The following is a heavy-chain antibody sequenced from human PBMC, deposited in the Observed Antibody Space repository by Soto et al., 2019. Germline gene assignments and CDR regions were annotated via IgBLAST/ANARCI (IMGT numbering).Heavy chain of an antibody. V-gene: IGHV1-69*13. D-gene: IGHD6-19*01. CDR1: GGTFSSYA. CDR2: IIPIFGTA. CDR3: ARDYRTAVAGNDYYYGMDV. Sequence: SVKVSCKASGGTFSSYAISWLRQAPGQGLEWMGGIIPIFGTANYAQKFQGRVTITADESTSTAYMELSSLRSEDTAVYYCARDYRTAVAGNDYYYGMDVWSQGTTVTVSS. J-gene: IGHJ6*02.